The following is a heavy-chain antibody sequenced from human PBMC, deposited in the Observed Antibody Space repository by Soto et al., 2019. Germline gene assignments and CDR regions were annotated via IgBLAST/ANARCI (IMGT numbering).Heavy chain of an antibody. Sequence: EVQLVETGGGLIQPGGSLRLSCAASGFTVSNNYMSWVRQAPGKGLEWVSLIYSGGSTHYADSVKGRFTISRDNSKNTLYLQMNSLRAEDTAVYYCATYSSLDYWGQGPLVTVSS. CDR1: GFTVSNNY. CDR2: IYSGGST. V-gene: IGHV3-53*02. CDR3: ATYSSLDY. J-gene: IGHJ4*02. D-gene: IGHD6-13*01.